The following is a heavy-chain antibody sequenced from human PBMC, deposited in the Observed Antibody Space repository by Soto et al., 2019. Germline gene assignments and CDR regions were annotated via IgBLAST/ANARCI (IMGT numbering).Heavy chain of an antibody. D-gene: IGHD3-9*01. J-gene: IGHJ4*02. CDR3: ARDVKLRYFDWLFSFDY. V-gene: IGHV3-30-3*01. CDR1: GFTFSSYA. CDR2: ISYDGSNK. Sequence: GGSLRLSCAASGFTFSSYAMHWVRQAPGKGLEWVAVISYDGSNKYYADSVKGRFTISRDNSKNSLYLQMNSLRAEDTAVYYCARDVKLRYFDWLFSFDYWGQGTLVTVSS.